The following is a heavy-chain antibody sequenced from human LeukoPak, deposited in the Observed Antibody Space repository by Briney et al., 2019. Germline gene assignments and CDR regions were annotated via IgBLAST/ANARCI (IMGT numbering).Heavy chain of an antibody. CDR3: AAPQEGVFDF. CDR2: IYSGGST. V-gene: IGHV3-53*01. Sequence: GGSLRLSCAASGFTVSSNYMGWVRKAPGRGLEWVSVIYSGGSTYYADSVKGRFTISRDNSKNTLYLQMNSLRVEDTAVYYCAAPQEGVFDFWGQGTLVTVSS. D-gene: IGHD3-16*01. CDR1: GFTVSSNY. J-gene: IGHJ4*02.